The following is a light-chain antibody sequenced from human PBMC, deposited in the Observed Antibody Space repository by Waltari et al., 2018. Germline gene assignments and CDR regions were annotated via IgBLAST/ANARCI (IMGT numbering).Light chain of an antibody. CDR3: SSYAGSHTRA. J-gene: IGLJ2*01. Sequence: QSALTQPRSVSGSPGQSVTISCTGTSNDIGTYDYLSWYQHPPGKAPNLIIYDVTERPSGVPDRFSGAKSGSTASLTISGLQAEDEAEYFCSSYAGSHTRAFGGGTKLTVL. CDR2: DVT. CDR1: SNDIGTYDY. V-gene: IGLV2-11*01.